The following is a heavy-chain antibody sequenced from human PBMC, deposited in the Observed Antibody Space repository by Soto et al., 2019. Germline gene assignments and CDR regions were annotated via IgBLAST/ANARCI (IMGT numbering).Heavy chain of an antibody. CDR3: ARDSTARLAWLDP. Sequence: QIQLVQSGPELMKPGASVRVSCKASGYPFTTYDITWVRQAPGQGLEWMGWVTDYNGNANYAQRLPGRVTMTRGTSTSTAYMELRSLTSDDTAIYYCARDSTARLAWLDPWGQGSLVIVSS. D-gene: IGHD6-6*01. CDR2: VTDYNGNA. CDR1: GYPFTTYD. J-gene: IGHJ5*02. V-gene: IGHV1-18*04.